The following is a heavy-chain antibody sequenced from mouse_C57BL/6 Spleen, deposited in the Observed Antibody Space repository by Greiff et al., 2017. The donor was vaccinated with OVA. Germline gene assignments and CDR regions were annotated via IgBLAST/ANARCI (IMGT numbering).Heavy chain of an antibody. V-gene: IGHV1-42*01. J-gene: IGHJ2*01. CDR1: GYSFTGYY. CDR3: ARSDGYDKDY. Sequence: EVQLQQSGPELVKPGASVKISCKASGYSFTGYYMNWVKQSPEKSLEWIGEINPSTGGTTYNQKFKAKATLTVDKSSSTAYMQLKSLTSEDSAVYYCARSDGYDKDYWGQGTTLTVSS. D-gene: IGHD2-2*01. CDR2: INPSTGGT.